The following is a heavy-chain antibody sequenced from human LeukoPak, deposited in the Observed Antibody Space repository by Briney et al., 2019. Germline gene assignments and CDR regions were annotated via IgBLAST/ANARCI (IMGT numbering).Heavy chain of an antibody. CDR3: ARETYYYDSSGGY. J-gene: IGHJ4*02. D-gene: IGHD3-22*01. CDR2: IYYSGST. CDR1: GGSISSGDYY. Sequence: SETLSLTCTVSGGSISSGDYYWSWIRQPPGKGLEWIVYIYYSGSTYYNPSLKSRVTISVDTSKSQFSLKLSSVTAADTAVYYCARETYYYDSSGGYWGQGTLVTVSS. V-gene: IGHV4-30-4*01.